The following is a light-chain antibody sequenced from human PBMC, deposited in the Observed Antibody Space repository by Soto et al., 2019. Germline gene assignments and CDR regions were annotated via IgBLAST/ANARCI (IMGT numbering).Light chain of an antibody. CDR1: QSVSSSY. CDR3: QQYGSSPCT. CDR2: GAS. Sequence: EILLTQSPGTLSLSPGEGATLSCRASQSVSSSYLAWYQQRPGQAPRLLIYGASSRATGIPDRFSGSGSGTDFTLTISRLEPEDLAVYYCQQYGSSPCTFGQGTKLEIK. J-gene: IGKJ2*02. V-gene: IGKV3-20*01.